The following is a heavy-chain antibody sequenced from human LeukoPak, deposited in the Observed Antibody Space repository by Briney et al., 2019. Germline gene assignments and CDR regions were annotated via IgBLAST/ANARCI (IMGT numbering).Heavy chain of an antibody. CDR1: GFTFDDYA. Sequence: GRSLRLSCAASGFTFDDYAMHWVRQAPGKGLEWVSGISWNGGNTDYADSVKGRFTISRDNAKSSLFLQMNSLRAEDTAVYYCARERYGNYNWGQGTLVTVSS. CDR3: ARERYGNYN. J-gene: IGHJ4*02. D-gene: IGHD4-11*01. CDR2: ISWNGGNT. V-gene: IGHV3-9*01.